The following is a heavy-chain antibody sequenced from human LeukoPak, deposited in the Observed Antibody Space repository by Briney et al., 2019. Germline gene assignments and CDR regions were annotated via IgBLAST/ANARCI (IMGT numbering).Heavy chain of an antibody. CDR1: GGTFSSYA. Sequence: GASVKVSCKASGGTFSSYAISWVRQAPGQGLEWMGGIIPIFGTANYAQKFQGRVTMTTDTSTSTAYMELRSLRSDDMAVYYCARDYYDTSGLDYWGQGTLVTVSS. CDR2: IIPIFGTA. D-gene: IGHD3-22*01. CDR3: ARDYYDTSGLDY. J-gene: IGHJ4*02. V-gene: IGHV1-69*05.